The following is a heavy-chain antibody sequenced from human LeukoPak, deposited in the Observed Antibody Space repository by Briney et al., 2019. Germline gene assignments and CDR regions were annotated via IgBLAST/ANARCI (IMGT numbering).Heavy chain of an antibody. CDR1: GFTFSNAW. CDR2: IQCKNDGGTE. Sequence: PGGSLRLSCAASGFTFSNAWMSRVRQAQGKGLEWVGRIQCKNDGGTEDYAPPVKARFTISRDDSKNTLYLQMNSLKTEDKAVYYCTTEGITGTQYYYGMDVWGQGTTVTVSS. V-gene: IGHV3-15*01. J-gene: IGHJ6*02. D-gene: IGHD1-20*01. CDR3: TTEGITGTQYYYGMDV.